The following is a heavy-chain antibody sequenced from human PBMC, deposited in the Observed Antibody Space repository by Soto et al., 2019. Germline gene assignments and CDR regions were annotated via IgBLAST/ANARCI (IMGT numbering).Heavy chain of an antibody. CDR2: IKSKTDGGTT. D-gene: IGHD3-22*01. J-gene: IGHJ4*02. CDR1: GFTFSNAW. V-gene: IGHV3-15*07. Sequence: GGSLRLSCAASGFTFSNAWMNWVRQAPGKGLEWVGRIKSKTDGGTTDYAAPVKGRFTISRDDSKNTLYLQMNSLKTEDTAVYYCTTDNTMIVTQYYLDYWGQGTLVTVSS. CDR3: TTDNTMIVTQYYLDY.